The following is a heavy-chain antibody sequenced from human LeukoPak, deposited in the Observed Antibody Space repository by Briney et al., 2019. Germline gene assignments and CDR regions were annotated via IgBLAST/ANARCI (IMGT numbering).Heavy chain of an antibody. J-gene: IGHJ4*02. CDR1: GYTFTSYD. V-gene: IGHV1-8*01. CDR3: ARGFTYYYDSSGSPTAPFGY. CDR2: MNPNSGNT. Sequence: ASVKVSCKASGYTFTSYDINWVRQATGRGLEWMGWMNPNSGNTGYAQKFQGRVTMTRNTSISTAYMELSSLRSEDTAVYYCARGFTYYYDSSGSPTAPFGYWGQGTLVTVSS. D-gene: IGHD3-22*01.